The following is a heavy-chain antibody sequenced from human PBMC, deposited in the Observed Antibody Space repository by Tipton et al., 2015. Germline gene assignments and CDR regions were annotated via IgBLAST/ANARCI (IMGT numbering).Heavy chain of an antibody. D-gene: IGHD3-10*01. CDR2: TLTFFRRT. Sequence: QLVQSGPEVKKPGSSVNVSCKASGGSFSAYAVSWVRQAPGQGLEWMGVTLTFFRRTIYSQKFQGRLRLTADEITDIAHMELRSLRTEDTARYFCAAFDTYNEYSGSAYDVWGQGTVVTVSS. CDR3: AAFDTYNEYSGSAYDV. V-gene: IGHV1-69*01. CDR1: GGSFSAYA. J-gene: IGHJ3*01.